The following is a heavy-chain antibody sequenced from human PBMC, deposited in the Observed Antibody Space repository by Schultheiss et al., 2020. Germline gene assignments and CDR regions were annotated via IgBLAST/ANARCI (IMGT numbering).Heavy chain of an antibody. Sequence: GSLRLSCAVYGGSFSGYYWSWIRQPPGKGLEWIGEINHSGSTNYNPSLKSRVTISVDTSKNQFSLKLSSVTAADTAVYYCASSKKGGYSYGPSGFDPWGQGTLVTVSS. CDR1: GGSFSGYY. V-gene: IGHV4-34*01. CDR3: ASSKKGGYSYGPSGFDP. CDR2: INHSGST. D-gene: IGHD5-18*01. J-gene: IGHJ5*02.